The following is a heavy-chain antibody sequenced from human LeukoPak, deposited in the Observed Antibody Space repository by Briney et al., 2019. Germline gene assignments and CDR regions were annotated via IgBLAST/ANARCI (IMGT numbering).Heavy chain of an antibody. V-gene: IGHV5-51*01. CDR3: ARGVASVAGDY. CDR2: IYPGDSDT. CDR1: GYTFTTYW. D-gene: IGHD6-19*01. Sequence: GESLKISCTNSGYTFTTYWIGWVRQMPGKGLEWMGIIYPGDSDTRYSPSFQGQVTISADKSISTAYLQWSSLKASDTAMYYCARGVASVAGDYWGQGTLVTVSS. J-gene: IGHJ4*02.